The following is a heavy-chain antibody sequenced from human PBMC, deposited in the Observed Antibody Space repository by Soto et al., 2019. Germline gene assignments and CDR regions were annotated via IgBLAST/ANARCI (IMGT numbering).Heavy chain of an antibody. CDR1: GGSFSGYY. Sequence: SETLSLTCAVYGGSFSGYYWSWIRQPPGKGLEWIGSIYYSGSTYYNPSLKSRVTISVDTSKNQFSLKLSSVTAADTAVYYCARRSRIAAAGLTWFDPGGQETLVTFPS. V-gene: IGHV4-34*01. J-gene: IGHJ5*02. CDR3: ARRSRIAAAGLTWFDP. CDR2: IYYSGST. D-gene: IGHD6-13*01.